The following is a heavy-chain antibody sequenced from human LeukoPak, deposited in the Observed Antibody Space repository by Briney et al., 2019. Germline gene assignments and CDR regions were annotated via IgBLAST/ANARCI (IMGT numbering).Heavy chain of an antibody. CDR3: ARGYSTSSYSHYYYYMDV. D-gene: IGHD6-6*01. V-gene: IGHV3-48*01. J-gene: IGHJ6*03. CDR2: ISSSGPTL. Sequence: GGSLRLSCAASGFSFRDFGMNWVRQAPGKGLQWLSYISSSGPTLFYADSVKGRFTISRDNVNNSLYLQMNSLGVDDMGVYYCARGYSTSSYSHYYYYMDVWGKGTTVAVSS. CDR1: GFSFRDFG.